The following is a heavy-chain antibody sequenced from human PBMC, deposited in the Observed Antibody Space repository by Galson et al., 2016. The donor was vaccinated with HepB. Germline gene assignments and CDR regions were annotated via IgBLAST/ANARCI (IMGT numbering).Heavy chain of an antibody. Sequence: SLRLSCAASGFTFSDYYMTWIRQAPGKGLEWVSYISSSSTYTKYADSVKGRFTISRDNAKSSLYLQVNGLRAEETAIYYCARVSRYCPDGCCFADFWGQGTMVTVSS. CDR2: ISSSSTYT. CDR1: GFTFSDYY. V-gene: IGHV3-11*05. CDR3: ARVSRYCPDGCCFADF. J-gene: IGHJ3*01. D-gene: IGHD2-15*01.